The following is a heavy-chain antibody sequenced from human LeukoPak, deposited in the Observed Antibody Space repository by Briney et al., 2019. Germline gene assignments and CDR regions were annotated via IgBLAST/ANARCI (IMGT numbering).Heavy chain of an antibody. J-gene: IGHJ4*02. CDR3: ARSIYDILTGYYSANFDY. CDR2: INPNSGGT. D-gene: IGHD3-9*01. CDR1: GYTFTGYY. V-gene: IGHV1-2*02. Sequence: GASVKVSCKASGYTFTGYYMHWVRQAPGQGLEWMGWINPNSGGTNYAQKFQGRVTMTRDTSISTAYMELSRLRSDDTAVYYCARSIYDILTGYYSANFDYWGQGTLVTVSS.